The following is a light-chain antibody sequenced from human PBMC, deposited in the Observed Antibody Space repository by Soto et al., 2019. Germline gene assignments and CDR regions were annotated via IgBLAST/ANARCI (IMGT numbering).Light chain of an antibody. Sequence: IQLTQSPSSLSASVGDRVTITCRASQGISSYLAWYQQKPGKAPKLLIYAASTLQSEVPPSFSRRQSGTDFTITISSLQPEDFATYYCQQLNSYPLTFGPGTKVDIK. CDR2: AAS. J-gene: IGKJ3*01. CDR1: QGISSY. V-gene: IGKV1-9*01. CDR3: QQLNSYPLT.